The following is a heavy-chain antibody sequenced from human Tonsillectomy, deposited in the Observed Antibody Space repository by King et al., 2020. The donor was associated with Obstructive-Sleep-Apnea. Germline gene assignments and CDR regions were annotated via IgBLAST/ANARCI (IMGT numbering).Heavy chain of an antibody. CDR2: ISSDGSTK. V-gene: IGHV3-48*02. Sequence: VQLVESGGGLVQPGGSLRLSCVASGFTFRTFSMNWVLQAPGRGLEWVSHISSDGSTKYYADSVKGRFSTSRDNAKNSLYLQMNSLRDEDTAVYYCARLVDDYGDYVNWYFDLWGRGTRVTVSS. J-gene: IGHJ2*01. CDR3: ARLVDDYGDYVNWYFDL. CDR1: GFTFRTFS. D-gene: IGHD4-17*01.